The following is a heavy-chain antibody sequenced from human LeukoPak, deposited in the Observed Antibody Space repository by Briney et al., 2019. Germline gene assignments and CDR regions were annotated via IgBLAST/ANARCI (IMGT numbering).Heavy chain of an antibody. CDR2: INQNGST. CDR1: AGSFSGYY. CDR3: ARDPTQLAGVDY. Sequence: SETLSLTCAVYAGSFSGYYWSWIRQPPGKGLEWIGEINQNGSTKYHPSLKSRVTISVDTSKNQFSLKLSSVTAADTAVYYCARDPTQLAGVDYWGQGTLVTVSS. D-gene: IGHD6-6*01. V-gene: IGHV4-34*01. J-gene: IGHJ4*02.